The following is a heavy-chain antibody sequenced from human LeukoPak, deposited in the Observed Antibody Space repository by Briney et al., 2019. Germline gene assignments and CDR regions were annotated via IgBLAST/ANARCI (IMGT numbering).Heavy chain of an antibody. CDR3: ARGHYSNYY. CDR2: IKEGGSEK. Sequence: PGGSLRLSCAAYGFTFSSYWMTWVRQAPGKGLEWVANIKEGGSEKYYVDSVKGRFTISRDNAKNSLFLQMNNLRAEDTAVYYCARGHYSNYYWGQGTLVTVSS. CDR1: GFTFSSYW. D-gene: IGHD2-15*01. J-gene: IGHJ4*02. V-gene: IGHV3-7*01.